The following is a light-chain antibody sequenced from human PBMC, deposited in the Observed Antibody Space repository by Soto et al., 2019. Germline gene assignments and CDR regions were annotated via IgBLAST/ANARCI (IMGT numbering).Light chain of an antibody. CDR1: SSDVGGYNY. Sequence: QSVLTQPASVFGSPGQSITISCTGTSSDVGGYNYVSWYQQHPGKAPKLMIYEVSNRPSGVSNRFSGSKSGNTASLTISGLQAEDEADYYCSSYTSSSTHWVFGGGTKVTVL. J-gene: IGLJ3*02. CDR2: EVS. V-gene: IGLV2-14*01. CDR3: SSYTSSSTHWV.